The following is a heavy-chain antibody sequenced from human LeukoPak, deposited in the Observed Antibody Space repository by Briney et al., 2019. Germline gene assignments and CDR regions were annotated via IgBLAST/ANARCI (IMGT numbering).Heavy chain of an antibody. J-gene: IGHJ4*02. V-gene: IGHV1-24*01. CDR2: FDPEDGET. CDR1: GYTLTELS. Sequence: ASVRVSCKVSGYTLTELSMHWVRQAPGKGLEWVGGFDPEDGETIYAQKFQGRVTMTEDTSTDTAYMELSSLRSEDTAVYYCATDRASGSSWRGDYWGQGTLVTVSS. CDR3: ATDRASGSSWRGDY. D-gene: IGHD6-13*01.